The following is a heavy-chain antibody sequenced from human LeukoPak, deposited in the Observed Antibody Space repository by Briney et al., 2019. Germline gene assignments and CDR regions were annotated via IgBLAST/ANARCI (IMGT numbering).Heavy chain of an antibody. D-gene: IGHD3-22*01. Sequence: ASVKASCKASGYTFTGYYMHWVRQAPGQGLEWMGWINPNSGGTNYAQKFQGRVTMTRDTSISTAYMELSRLRSDDTAVYYCARDGGDTMIVVRGKNWFDPWGQGTLVTVSS. CDR3: ARDGGDTMIVVRGKNWFDP. CDR2: INPNSGGT. CDR1: GYTFTGYY. V-gene: IGHV1-2*02. J-gene: IGHJ5*02.